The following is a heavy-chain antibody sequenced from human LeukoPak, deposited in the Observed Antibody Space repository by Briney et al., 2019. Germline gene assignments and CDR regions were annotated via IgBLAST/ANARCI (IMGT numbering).Heavy chain of an antibody. CDR3: ARIDGPTVFTYYMDL. D-gene: IGHD3-16*01. V-gene: IGHV3-48*04. CDR2: ISPRSETI. CDR1: GFSFNRRG. Sequence: GGSPRLSCATSGFSFNRRGMNWVRQPPGKGLEWVSYISPRSETIFYAESVRGRFAVSRDDAKGSLYLQMHTLRVEDTVVYYCARIDGPTVFTYYMDLWGKGTTVTVAS. J-gene: IGHJ6*03.